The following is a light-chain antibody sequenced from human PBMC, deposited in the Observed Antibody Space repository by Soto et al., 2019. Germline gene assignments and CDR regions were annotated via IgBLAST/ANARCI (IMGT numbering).Light chain of an antibody. CDR2: AAS. CDR3: QQSYSTPPT. CDR1: QSISNY. V-gene: IGKV1-39*01. J-gene: IGKJ1*01. Sequence: DIQMTQSPSSLSVSVGDRVTITCRASQSISNYLNWYQQKPGKAPKLLIYAASSLQSGVPSSFSGSGSGTDFTLTISNLQPEDLATYYCQQSYSTPPTFGQGTKVEIK.